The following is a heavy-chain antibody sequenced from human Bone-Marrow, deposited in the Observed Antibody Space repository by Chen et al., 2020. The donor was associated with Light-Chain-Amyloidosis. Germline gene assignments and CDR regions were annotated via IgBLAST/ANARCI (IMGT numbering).Heavy chain of an antibody. Sequence: EVHLVETGGALIQPGGSLRLSCAASGFSVSRSYMSWVRQAPGKGLEWVSLIYSGGSTYYADFVKGRFTISRDSSKNTVYLQMNSLRAEDTALYYCATEGRDPGYSYGYLIYWGQGTLVTVSS. D-gene: IGHD5-18*01. V-gene: IGHV3-53*02. CDR3: ATEGRDPGYSYGYLIY. CDR2: IYSGGST. J-gene: IGHJ4*02. CDR1: GFSVSRSY.